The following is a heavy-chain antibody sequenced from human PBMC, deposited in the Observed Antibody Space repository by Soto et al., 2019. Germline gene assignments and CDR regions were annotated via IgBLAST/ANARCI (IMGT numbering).Heavy chain of an antibody. CDR2: ISYDGSNK. CDR1: GFTFSSYG. V-gene: IGHV3-30*18. D-gene: IGHD3-10*01. CDR3: AKSGFSYYYFDY. Sequence: GGSLRLSCAASGFTFSSYGMHWVRQAPGKGLEWVAVISYDGSNKYYADSVKGRFTISRDNSKNTLYLQMNSLRAEDTAVYYCAKSGFSYYYFDYWGQGTLVTVSS. J-gene: IGHJ4*02.